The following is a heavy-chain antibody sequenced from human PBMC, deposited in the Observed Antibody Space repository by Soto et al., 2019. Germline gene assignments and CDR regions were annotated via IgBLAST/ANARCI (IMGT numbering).Heavy chain of an antibody. CDR3: AREYSYGDYYYGMDV. J-gene: IGHJ6*02. D-gene: IGHD5-18*01. CDR1: GFTFSSYG. V-gene: IGHV3-33*01. Sequence: GGSLRLSCAASGFTFSSYGMHWVRQAPGKGLEWVAVIWYDGSNKYYADSVKGRFTISRDNSKNTLYLQMNSLRAEDTAVYYCAREYSYGDYYYGMDVWGQGTTVTVSS. CDR2: IWYDGSNK.